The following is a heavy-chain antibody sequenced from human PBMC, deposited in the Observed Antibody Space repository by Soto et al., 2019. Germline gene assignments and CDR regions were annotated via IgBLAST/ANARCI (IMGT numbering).Heavy chain of an antibody. J-gene: IGHJ5*02. D-gene: IGHD2-15*01. CDR2: VSFDGNTD. CDR3: ARANDGFFGAAVAATPSPHFDP. V-gene: IGHV3-30-3*01. CDR1: GFTFETYG. Sequence: QVQLVESGGGVVQPGRSLRLSCVGSGFTFETYGIHWLRQTPDKGLEWLAVVSFDGNTDSYADSVNGRFIVSRDNSKSPFFLQMNGLRPGDAAGYYCARANDGFFGAAVAATPSPHFDPWGQGTLVTVSS.